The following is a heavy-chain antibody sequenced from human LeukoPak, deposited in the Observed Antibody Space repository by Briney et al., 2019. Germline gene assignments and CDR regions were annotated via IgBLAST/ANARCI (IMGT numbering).Heavy chain of an antibody. V-gene: IGHV4-4*02. CDR2: IYHSGST. Sequence: SETLSLTCAVSGGSISSISSSAWWSWARQPPGKGLEWIGEIYHSGSTNYNPSLKSRVAISVDKSRKQFSLELTSVTAADTAVYYCARLWGYNGYAPYGMDVWGQGTTVTVSS. D-gene: IGHD5-12*01. CDR1: GGSISSISSSAW. J-gene: IGHJ6*02. CDR3: ARLWGYNGYAPYGMDV.